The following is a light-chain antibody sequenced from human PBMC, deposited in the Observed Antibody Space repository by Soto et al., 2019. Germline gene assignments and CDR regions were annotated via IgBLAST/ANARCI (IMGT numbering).Light chain of an antibody. V-gene: IGLV1-51*02. Sequence: QSILTQPPAVSAAPGQKVTISCSGGNSNIGQNHVSWYQQVPGTAPKALICENNKRPSGIPDRFSGSKSGTSATLGITGLQTGDEADYYCGTWDSSLNLWVFGGGTKLTVL. CDR1: NSNIGQNH. CDR3: GTWDSSLNLWV. J-gene: IGLJ3*02. CDR2: ENN.